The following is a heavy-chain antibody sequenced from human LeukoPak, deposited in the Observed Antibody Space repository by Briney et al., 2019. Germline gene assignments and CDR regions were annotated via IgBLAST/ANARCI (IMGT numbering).Heavy chain of an antibody. J-gene: IGHJ4*02. CDR2: INRDGSST. CDR1: GFTFSSYW. Sequence: PGGSLRLSCAASGFTFSSYWMYWVRQAPGKGLVWVSRINRDGSSTSYADSVKGRFTISRDNAKNTLYLQMNSLRAEDTAVYYCARVPHSSGWYDLVYWGQGTLVTVSS. CDR3: ARVPHSSGWYDLVY. V-gene: IGHV3-74*01. D-gene: IGHD6-19*01.